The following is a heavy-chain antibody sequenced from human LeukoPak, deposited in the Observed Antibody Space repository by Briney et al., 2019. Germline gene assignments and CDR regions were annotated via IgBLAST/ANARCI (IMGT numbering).Heavy chain of an antibody. D-gene: IGHD2-15*01. CDR2: ISYDGSNK. CDR3: ARERMLGYFDY. V-gene: IGHV3-30-3*01. J-gene: IGHJ4*02. CDR1: GFTFSSYA. Sequence: PGGSLRLSCAASGFTFSSYAMHWVRQAPGKGLEWVAVISYDGSNKYYADSVKGRFTISRDNSKNTLYLQMNSLRAEDTAVYYCARERMLGYFDYWGQGTLVTVSS.